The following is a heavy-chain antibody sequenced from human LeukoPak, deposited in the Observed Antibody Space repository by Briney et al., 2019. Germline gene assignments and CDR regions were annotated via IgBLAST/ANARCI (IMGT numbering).Heavy chain of an antibody. CDR1: GFTFSSYW. J-gene: IGHJ4*02. V-gene: IGHV3-74*01. Sequence: GGSLRLSCAASGFTFSSYWMHWVRQAPGKGLVWVSRINSDGSSTSYADSVKGRLTISRDNAKNTLYLQMNSLRAEDTAVYYCARERIAAAGPLVYRGQGTLVTVSS. D-gene: IGHD6-13*01. CDR2: INSDGSST. CDR3: ARERIAAAGPLVY.